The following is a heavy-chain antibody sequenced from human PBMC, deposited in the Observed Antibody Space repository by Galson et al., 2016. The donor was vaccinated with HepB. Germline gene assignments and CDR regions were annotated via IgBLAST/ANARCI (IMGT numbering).Heavy chain of an antibody. J-gene: IGHJ5*02. CDR2: TKRKTDGGTT. Sequence: SLRLSCAASGFTFSDAWMNWVRQAPGKGLEWVGRTKRKTDGGTTDYAAPVEGRFTISRDESKNTLYLQMNNLKNEDTAVYYCTTYYGNILTAYRWFDPWGQGTLVTVSS. V-gene: IGHV3-15*01. CDR3: TTYYGNILTAYRWFDP. CDR1: GFTFSDAW. D-gene: IGHD3-9*01.